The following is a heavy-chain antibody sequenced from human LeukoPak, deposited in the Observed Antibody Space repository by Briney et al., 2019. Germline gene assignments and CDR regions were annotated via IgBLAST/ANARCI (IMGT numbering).Heavy chain of an antibody. D-gene: IGHD6-19*01. CDR3: SASIALTGNFFDY. Sequence: ASVKVSCKTSGYTFTGYYIHWVRQAPGQGLEWMGRINPKSGGTDYAQKFQGRVTMTRDTSISTAYMELSRLRSDDTAVYYCSASIALTGNFFDYWGQGTLVTVSS. V-gene: IGHV1-2*06. J-gene: IGHJ4*02. CDR2: INPKSGGT. CDR1: GYTFTGYY.